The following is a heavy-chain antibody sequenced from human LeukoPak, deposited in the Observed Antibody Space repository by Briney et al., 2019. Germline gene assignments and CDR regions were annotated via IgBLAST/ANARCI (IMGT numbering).Heavy chain of an antibody. CDR3: ANIPTIFGVVIPIDY. CDR2: ISRSSGST. J-gene: IGHJ4*02. D-gene: IGHD3-3*01. CDR1: GFTFASYA. Sequence: GGSLRLSCVASGFTFASYAMSWVRQAPGKGLEWVSTISRSSGSTYYADSVKGRFTISRDNSKNTLYLQMNSLRAEDTAVYYCANIPTIFGVVIPIDYWGQGTLVTVSS. V-gene: IGHV3-23*01.